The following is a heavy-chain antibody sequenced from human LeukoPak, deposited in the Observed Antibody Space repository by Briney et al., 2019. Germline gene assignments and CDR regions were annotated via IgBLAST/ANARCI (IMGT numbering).Heavy chain of an antibody. CDR1: GFTFSSYS. J-gene: IGHJ6*03. CDR2: ISSSSSTI. V-gene: IGHV3-48*01. Sequence: GGSLRLSCAASGFTFSSYSMNWVRQAPGKGLEWVSYISSSSSTIYYADSVKGRFTISRDNAKNSLYLQMNSLRAEDTAVYYCARDEYSSSSYYYYYYVDVWGKGTTVTVSS. D-gene: IGHD6-6*01. CDR3: ARDEYSSSSYYYYYYVDV.